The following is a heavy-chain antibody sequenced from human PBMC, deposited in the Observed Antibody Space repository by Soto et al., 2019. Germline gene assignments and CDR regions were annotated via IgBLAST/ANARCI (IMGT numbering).Heavy chain of an antibody. J-gene: IGHJ5*02. CDR1: GAYVTTYY. Sequence: XGILSLTFKVSGAYVTTYYWGWIRQSPGMGLEWIGYISNSGNTNYNPSLKSRVTISLDTSKNHFSLKMRSVTAADTAVYYCDRRGSTWYSWFDPWGQGTLVTVS. CDR2: ISNSGNT. D-gene: IGHD6-13*01. V-gene: IGHV4-59*02. CDR3: DRRGSTWYSWFDP.